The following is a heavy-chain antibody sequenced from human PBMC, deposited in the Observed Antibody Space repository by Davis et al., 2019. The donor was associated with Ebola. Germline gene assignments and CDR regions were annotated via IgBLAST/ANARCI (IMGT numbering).Heavy chain of an antibody. J-gene: IGHJ4*02. Sequence: PSETLSLTCAISGDSVSSSIPAWNWIRQSPSRGLEWLGRTFYNSKWYDDYAVSVKSRLIINRDASKNQFSLQLNSVTPEDTAVYYCARGWLRSGFDYWGQGTPVIVSS. CDR2: TFYNSKWYD. V-gene: IGHV6-1*01. CDR1: GDSVSSSIPA. CDR3: ARGWLRSGFDY. D-gene: IGHD5-12*01.